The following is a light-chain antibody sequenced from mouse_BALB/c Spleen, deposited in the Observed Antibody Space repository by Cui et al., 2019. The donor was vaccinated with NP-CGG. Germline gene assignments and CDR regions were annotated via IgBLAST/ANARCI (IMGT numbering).Light chain of an antibody. J-gene: IGLJ1*01. V-gene: IGLV1*01. CDR1: IGAVTTSNY. CDR3: ALWYSNHWV. Sequence: QAVVSQQSPLTTSPGETVTLTCRSSIGAVTTSNYANWVQEKPDNLFTGLIGGTNNRVPGVPARFSGSLIGDKAALTITGARTEDEAIYFCALWYSNHWVFGGGTKLTVL. CDR2: GTN.